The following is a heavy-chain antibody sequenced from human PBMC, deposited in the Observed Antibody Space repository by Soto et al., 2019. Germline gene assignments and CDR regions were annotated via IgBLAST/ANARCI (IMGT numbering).Heavy chain of an antibody. V-gene: IGHV1-69*01. CDR2: IIPIFGTA. CDR3: GLTTNFWSGYDDYYCYGMDV. CDR1: GGTFSSYA. Sequence: QVQLVQSGAEVKKPGSSVKVSCKASGGTFSSYAISWVRQAPGQGLEWMGGIIPIFGTANYAQKFQGRVTITADESTSTAYMELSSLRSEDTAVYYCGLTTNFWSGYDDYYCYGMDVWGQGTTVTVSS. J-gene: IGHJ6*02. D-gene: IGHD3-3*01.